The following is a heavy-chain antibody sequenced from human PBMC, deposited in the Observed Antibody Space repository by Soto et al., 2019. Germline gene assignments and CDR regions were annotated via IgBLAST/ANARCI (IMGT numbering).Heavy chain of an antibody. J-gene: IGHJ5*02. CDR3: AREGHLRFLEWFTHFNWFDP. Sequence: SETLSLTCAVYGGSFSGYYWSWIRQPPGKGLEWIGEINHSGSTNYNPSLKSRVTISVDTSKNQFSLKLSSVTAADTAVCYCAREGHLRFLEWFTHFNWFDPWGQGTLVTVSS. V-gene: IGHV4-34*01. CDR2: INHSGST. D-gene: IGHD3-3*01. CDR1: GGSFSGYY.